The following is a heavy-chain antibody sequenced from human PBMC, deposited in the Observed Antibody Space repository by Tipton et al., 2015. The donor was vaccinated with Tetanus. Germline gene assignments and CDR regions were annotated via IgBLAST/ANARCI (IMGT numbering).Heavy chain of an antibody. D-gene: IGHD2-2*01. V-gene: IGHV4-34*01. CDR3: ARGGGVVPAAPKPLNWFDP. CDR2: INHSGST. J-gene: IGHJ5*02. CDR1: GGSFSGYY. Sequence: GLVKPSETLSLTCAVYGGSFSGYYWSWIRQPPGKGLEWIGEINHSGSTNYNPSLKSRVTISVDTPKNQFSLKLSSVTAADTAVYYCARGGGVVPAAPKPLNWFDPWGQGTLVTVSS.